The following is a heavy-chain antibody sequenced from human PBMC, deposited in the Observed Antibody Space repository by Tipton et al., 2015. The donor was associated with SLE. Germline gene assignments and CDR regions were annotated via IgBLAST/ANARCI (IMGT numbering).Heavy chain of an antibody. CDR2: IYTSGST. V-gene: IGHV4-61*02. CDR3: ARGPPSYFDY. J-gene: IGHJ4*02. CDR1: GGSISSGSYY. Sequence: TLSLTCTVSGGSISSGSYYWSWIRQPAGKGLEWIGRIYTSGSTNYNPSLKSRVTISVDTSKNQFSLKLSSVTAADTAVYYCARGPPSYFDYWGQGTLVTVSS.